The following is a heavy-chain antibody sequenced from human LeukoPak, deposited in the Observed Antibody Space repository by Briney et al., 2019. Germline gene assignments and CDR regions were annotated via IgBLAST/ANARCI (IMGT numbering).Heavy chain of an antibody. Sequence: ASVKVSCKASGYTSTRYDINWVRQAPGQGLEWMGWVNPKSGDTGYAQKFQGRVTITRNSSIITAYMELSRLRSEDTAVYYCARGRKPHESRFDAWGQGTQVIVSS. CDR1: GYTSTRYD. CDR3: ARGRKPHESRFDA. V-gene: IGHV1-8*03. CDR2: VNPKSGDT. J-gene: IGHJ5*02.